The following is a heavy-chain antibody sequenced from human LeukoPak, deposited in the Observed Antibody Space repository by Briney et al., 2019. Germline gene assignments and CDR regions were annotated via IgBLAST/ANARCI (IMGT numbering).Heavy chain of an antibody. CDR2: ISWNSGSI. CDR3: ALLWGSSWHEGPDAFDI. Sequence: PGGSLRLSCAASGFTFDDYAMHWVRQAPGKGLEWVSGISWNSGSIGYADSVKGRFTISRDNAKNSLYLQMNSLRAEDTALYYCALLWGSSWHEGPDAFDIWGQGTMVTVSS. J-gene: IGHJ3*02. V-gene: IGHV3-9*01. D-gene: IGHD6-13*01. CDR1: GFTFDDYA.